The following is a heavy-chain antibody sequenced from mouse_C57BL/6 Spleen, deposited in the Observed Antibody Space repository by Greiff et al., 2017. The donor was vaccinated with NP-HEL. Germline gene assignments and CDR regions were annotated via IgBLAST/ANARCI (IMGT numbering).Heavy chain of an antibody. CDR1: GYTFTSYW. Sequence: QVQLQQPGAELVKPGASVKLSCKASGYTFTSYWMHWVKQRPGQGLEWIGMIHPNSGSTNYNEKFKSKATLTVDKSSSTAYMQLSSLTSEDSAVYYCARWVLRSYFDYWGQGTTLTVSS. CDR3: ARWVLRSYFDY. CDR2: IHPNSGST. V-gene: IGHV1-64*01. J-gene: IGHJ2*01. D-gene: IGHD1-1*01.